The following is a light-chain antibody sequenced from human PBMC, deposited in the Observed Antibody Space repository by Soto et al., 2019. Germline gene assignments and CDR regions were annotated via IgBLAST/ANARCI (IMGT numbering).Light chain of an antibody. V-gene: IGLV1-47*02. CDR3: AAWDDSLSGVV. Sequence: QSVLTQPPSASGTPGQRATISCSGSSSNTGSNYVYWYQQLPGTAPKLLIYSNNQRPSGVPDRFSGSKSGTSASLAISGLRSEDEADYYCAAWDDSLSGVVFGGGTKLTVL. J-gene: IGLJ2*01. CDR1: SSNTGSNY. CDR2: SNN.